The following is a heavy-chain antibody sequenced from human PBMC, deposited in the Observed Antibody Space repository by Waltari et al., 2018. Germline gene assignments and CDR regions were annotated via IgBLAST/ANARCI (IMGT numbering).Heavy chain of an antibody. D-gene: IGHD3-9*01. V-gene: IGHV1-69*14. CDR3: ARAPTNYDIYNY. CDR1: GGTFSSYA. CDR2: TIPIFGTA. Sequence: QVQLVQSGAEVKKPGSSVKVYCKASGGTFSSYAISWVRQAPGQGLEWMGGTIPIFGTANYAQKFQGRVTITADKSTSTTYMELSSLRSEDTAVYYCARAPTNYDIYNYWGQGTLVTVSS. J-gene: IGHJ4*02.